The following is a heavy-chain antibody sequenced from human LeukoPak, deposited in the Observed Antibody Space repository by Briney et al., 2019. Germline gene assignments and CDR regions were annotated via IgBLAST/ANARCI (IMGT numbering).Heavy chain of an antibody. Sequence: SETLSLTCTVSGGSTSSSSYYWAWIRQPPGKGLEWIGRIYTSGSTNYNPSLKSRVTMSVDTSKNQFSLKLSSVTAADTAVYYCARSSGSYLIDYWGQGTLVTVSS. V-gene: IGHV4-39*07. D-gene: IGHD1-26*01. CDR3: ARSSGSYLIDY. J-gene: IGHJ4*02. CDR2: IYTSGST. CDR1: GGSTSSSSYY.